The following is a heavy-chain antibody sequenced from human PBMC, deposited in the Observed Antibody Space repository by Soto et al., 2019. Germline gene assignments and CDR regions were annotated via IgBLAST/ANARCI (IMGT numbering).Heavy chain of an antibody. V-gene: IGHV3-23*01. CDR3: AKEAGGYKYGVLEQ. D-gene: IGHD5-18*01. J-gene: IGHJ4*02. Sequence: EVQLLESGGGLVQPGGSLRLSCATSGFTFSTYAMSWVRQAPGKGLEWVSVIGGSGSITYYADSVKGRFTISRDNSKNTLYLQMKRLRAEDTAVYYCAKEAGGYKYGVLEQWGQGTLVTVSS. CDR2: IGGSGSIT. CDR1: GFTFSTYA.